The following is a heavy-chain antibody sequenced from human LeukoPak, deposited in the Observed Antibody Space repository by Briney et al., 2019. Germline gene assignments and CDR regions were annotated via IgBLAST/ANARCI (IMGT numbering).Heavy chain of an antibody. J-gene: IGHJ4*02. V-gene: IGHV4-39*01. D-gene: IGHD3-22*01. Sequence: SETLSLTCTVSGGSISSSSYYWGWIRQPPGKGLEWIGSIYYSGSTYYNPSLKSRVTISVDTSKNQFSLKLSSVTAADTAVYYRASNYYDSSGYSYFDYWGQGTLVTVSS. CDR2: IYYSGST. CDR1: GGSISSSSYY. CDR3: ASNYYDSSGYSYFDY.